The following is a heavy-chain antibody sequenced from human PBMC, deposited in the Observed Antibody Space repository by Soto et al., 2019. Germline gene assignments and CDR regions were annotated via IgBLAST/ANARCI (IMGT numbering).Heavy chain of an antibody. D-gene: IGHD6-19*01. CDR3: VKDGSSGWPYYYGMDV. V-gene: IGHV1-2*02. Sequence: ASVKVSCKASGYTFTGYYMHWVRQAPGQGLEWMGWINPNSGGTNYAQKFQGRVTMTKNTLYLQMSSLRAEDTAVYYCVKDGSSGWPYYYGMDVWGQGTTVTVSS. J-gene: IGHJ6*02. CDR2: INPNSGGT. CDR1: GYTFTGYY.